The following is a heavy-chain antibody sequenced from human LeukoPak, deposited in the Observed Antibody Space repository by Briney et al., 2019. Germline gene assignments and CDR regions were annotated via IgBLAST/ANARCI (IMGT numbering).Heavy chain of an antibody. CDR2: INHSGST. CDR3: ATSPGPLAAGWFDP. V-gene: IGHV4-34*01. D-gene: IGHD6-13*01. CDR1: GGSFSGYY. J-gene: IGHJ5*02. Sequence: SETLSLTCAVYGGSFSGYYWSWIRQPPGKGLEWIGEINHSGSTNYNPSLKSRVTISVDTSMNQFSLKLSSVTAADTAVYYCATSPGPLAAGWFDPWGQGTLVTVSS.